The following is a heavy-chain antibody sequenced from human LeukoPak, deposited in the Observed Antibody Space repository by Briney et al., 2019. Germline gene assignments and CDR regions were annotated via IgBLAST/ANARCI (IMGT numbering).Heavy chain of an antibody. CDR2: IYYSGTT. V-gene: IGHV4-61*01. CDR3: AREYSSFDY. J-gene: IGHJ4*02. Sequence: MASQTLSLTCTVSGDPITSNSNYKWTWLRQPPGKGLEWIGYIYYSGTTNYNPSLKSRVSISVDTSKNQFSLKLSSVTAADTAVYYCAREYSSFDYWGKGTLVTVSS. CDR1: GDPITSNSNYK. D-gene: IGHD6-13*01.